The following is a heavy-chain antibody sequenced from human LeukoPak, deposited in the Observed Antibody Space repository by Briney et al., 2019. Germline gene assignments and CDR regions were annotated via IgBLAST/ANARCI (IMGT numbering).Heavy chain of an antibody. CDR2: ISAYNGNT. D-gene: IGHD3-9*01. CDR3: ARPNYDILTGSNYYFDS. Sequence: ASVKVSCKASGYTFTSYGISWVRQAPGQGLEWMGWISAYNGNTNYAQKLQGRVTMTTDTSTSTAYMELRSLRSDDTAVYYCARPNYDILTGSNYYFDSWGQGALVTVSS. CDR1: GYTFTSYG. V-gene: IGHV1-18*01. J-gene: IGHJ4*02.